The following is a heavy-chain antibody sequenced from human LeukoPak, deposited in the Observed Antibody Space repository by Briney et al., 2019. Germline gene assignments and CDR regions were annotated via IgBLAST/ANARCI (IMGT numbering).Heavy chain of an antibody. V-gene: IGHV3-23*01. CDR2: ISGTGGRT. CDR3: AKGKYSGSYDPTYSFDY. CDR1: GFTFGSYA. J-gene: IGHJ4*02. D-gene: IGHD1-26*01. Sequence: GGSLRLSCAASGFTFGSYAMSWVRQAPGKGLEWVSGISGTGGRTNYADSVKGRFTISRDNSKNTLYLQMNSLRAEYTAVYYCAKGKYSGSYDPTYSFDYWGQGTLVTVSS.